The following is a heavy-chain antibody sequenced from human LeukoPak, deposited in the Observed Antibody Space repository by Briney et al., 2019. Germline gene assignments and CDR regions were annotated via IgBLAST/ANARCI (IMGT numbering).Heavy chain of an antibody. CDR2: LSPDGSST. V-gene: IGHV3-74*01. J-gene: IGHJ4*02. CDR3: ARDYAGSPDY. CDR1: GFTFSSYW. D-gene: IGHD3-10*01. Sequence: PGGSLRLSCAASGFTFSSYWMQWVRQAPGKGLVWVSRLSPDGSSTTSADSVKGRFTISRDNAKNTAYLQMNSLRDEGTAVYFCARDYAGSPDYWGQGTLVTVSA.